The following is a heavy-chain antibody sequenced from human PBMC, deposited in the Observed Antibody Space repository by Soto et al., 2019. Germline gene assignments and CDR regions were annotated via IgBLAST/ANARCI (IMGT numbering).Heavy chain of an antibody. CDR2: ISYDGSNK. V-gene: IGHV3-30*18. J-gene: IGHJ4*02. CDR3: AKEARGYYDSSGYYRY. D-gene: IGHD3-22*01. Sequence: QVQLVESGGGVVQPGRSLRLSCAASGFTFSSYGMHWVRQAPGKGLEWVAVISYDGSNKYYVDSVKGRFTISRDNSKNTLYLQMNSLRAEDTAVYYCAKEARGYYDSSGYYRYWGQGTLVTVSS. CDR1: GFTFSSYG.